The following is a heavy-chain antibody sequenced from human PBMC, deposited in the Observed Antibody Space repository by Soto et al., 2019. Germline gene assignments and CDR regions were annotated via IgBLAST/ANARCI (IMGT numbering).Heavy chain of an antibody. CDR2: SIPKLGSA. V-gene: IGHV1-69*01. CDR3: ARGGDGYTFGAVY. Sequence: QVQLVQSGAEVKEPGSSVKVSCKASGGGNLRDYRTTWVRRAPGQGLEWMGGSIPKLGSANYAQNFQGRVTVTADESKNTVYMELRSLRSDDTAVYYCARGGDGYTFGAVYCGQGPQVTVSS. J-gene: IGHJ4*02. CDR1: GGGNLRDYR. D-gene: IGHD2-21*01.